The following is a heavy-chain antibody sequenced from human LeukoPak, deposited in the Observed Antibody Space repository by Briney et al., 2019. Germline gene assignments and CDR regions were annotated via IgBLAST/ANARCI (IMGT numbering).Heavy chain of an antibody. CDR3: ARERRTVTTDY. D-gene: IGHD4-17*01. J-gene: IGHJ4*02. CDR1: GFTFSSYS. CDR2: ISSSSSTI. Sequence: GESLKISCAASGFTFSSYSMNWVRQAPGKGLEWVSYISSSSSTIYYADSVKGRFTISRDNAKNSLYLQMNSLRAEDTAVYYCARERRTVTTDYWGQGTLVTVSS. V-gene: IGHV3-48*01.